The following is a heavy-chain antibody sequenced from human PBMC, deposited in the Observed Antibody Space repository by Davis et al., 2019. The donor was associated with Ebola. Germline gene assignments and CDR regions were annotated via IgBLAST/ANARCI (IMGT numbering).Heavy chain of an antibody. V-gene: IGHV4-59*08. CDR1: GGSISGFF. Sequence: MPSETLSLTCTVSGGSISGFFWSWIRQSPGEGLEWIGYIHGSGRTSYNPSFKSRVTISLDMSKNQFSLKVGSVTAADTAVYYCVRHVRGYDWGQGSPVTVSS. D-gene: IGHD5-12*01. CDR3: VRHVRGYD. J-gene: IGHJ4*02. CDR2: IHGSGRT.